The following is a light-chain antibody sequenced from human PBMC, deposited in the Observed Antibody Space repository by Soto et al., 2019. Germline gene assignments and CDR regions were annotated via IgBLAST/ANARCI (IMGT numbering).Light chain of an antibody. CDR3: QQYNNWPPGVA. CDR1: QSVSSN. V-gene: IGKV3-15*01. CDR2: GAS. J-gene: IGKJ2*01. Sequence: EIVMTQSPATLSVSPGERATLSCRASQSVSSNLAWYQQKPGQAPRLLIYGASTRATGIPARFSGSGSGTEFTLTISSLQSEDFAVYYCQQYNNWPPGVAFGQGTKLEIK.